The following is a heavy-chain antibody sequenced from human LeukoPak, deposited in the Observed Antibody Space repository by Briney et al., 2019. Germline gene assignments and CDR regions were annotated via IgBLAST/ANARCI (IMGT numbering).Heavy chain of an antibody. CDR1: GFTFSSYA. CDR3: AKDFNPNYYDSSGYFRLPNWFDP. CDR2: ISGSGGST. J-gene: IGHJ5*02. Sequence: GGSLRLYCAASGFTFSSYAMSWVRQAPGKGLEWVSAISGSGGSTYYADSVKGRFTISRDNSKNTLYLQMNSLRAEDTAVYYCAKDFNPNYYDSSGYFRLPNWFDPWGQGTLVTVSS. D-gene: IGHD3-22*01. V-gene: IGHV3-23*01.